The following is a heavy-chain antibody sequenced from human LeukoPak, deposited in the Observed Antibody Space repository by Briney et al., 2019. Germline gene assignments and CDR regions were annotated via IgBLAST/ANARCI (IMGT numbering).Heavy chain of an antibody. CDR1: GYTFTSYD. CDR3: ARGVRGGVVLMGAPRTYYFDY. J-gene: IGHJ4*02. CDR2: MNPNSGNP. D-gene: IGHD2-8*01. Sequence: ASVKVSCKASGYTFTSYDINWVRQATGQGLEWMGWMNPNSGNPGYAQKFQGRVTMTRNTSISTAYMELSSLRSEDTAVYYCARGVRGGVVLMGAPRTYYFDYWGQGTLVTVSS. V-gene: IGHV1-8*01.